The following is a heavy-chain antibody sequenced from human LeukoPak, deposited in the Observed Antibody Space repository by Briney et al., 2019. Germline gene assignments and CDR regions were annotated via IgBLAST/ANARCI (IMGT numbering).Heavy chain of an antibody. J-gene: IGHJ4*02. CDR3: ARAGSCGWYRVGYYFDY. CDR2: INHSGST. Sequence: PSETLSLTCAVYGGSFSGYYWSSIRQPPGKGLEWIGEINHSGSTNYNPSLKSRVTISVDTSKNQFSLKLSSVTAADTAVYYCARAGSCGWYRVGYYFDYWGQGTLVTVSS. D-gene: IGHD6-19*01. V-gene: IGHV4-34*01. CDR1: GGSFSGYY.